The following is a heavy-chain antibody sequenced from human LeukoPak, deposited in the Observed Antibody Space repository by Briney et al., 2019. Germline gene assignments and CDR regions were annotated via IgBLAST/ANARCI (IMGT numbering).Heavy chain of an antibody. CDR2: INPSADDT. D-gene: IGHD3-22*01. Sequence: GASVTVSCKASGYTFTNYYMHWVRQAPGQGLEWMGIINPSADDTSYAQKFQGRVTMTRDTSTSTVYMELSSLRSEDTAVYYCARVGDSSGYSIDYWGQGTLVTVSS. CDR3: ARVGDSSGYSIDY. V-gene: IGHV1-46*01. CDR1: GYTFTNYY. J-gene: IGHJ4*02.